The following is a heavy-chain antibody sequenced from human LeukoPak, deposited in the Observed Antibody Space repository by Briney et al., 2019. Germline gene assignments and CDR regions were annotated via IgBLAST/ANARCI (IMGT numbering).Heavy chain of an antibody. D-gene: IGHD2-2*01. CDR1: GFPFSSYA. V-gene: IGHV3-23*01. CDR3: AKDRAYLVVPAATIFDY. CDR2: ISGSGGST. J-gene: IGHJ4*02. Sequence: GGSLRLSCAASGFPFSSYAMSWVRQAPGKGLEWVSAISGSGGSTYYADSVKGRFTISRDNSKNTLYLQMNSLRAEDTAVYYCAKDRAYLVVPAATIFDYWGQGTLVTVSS.